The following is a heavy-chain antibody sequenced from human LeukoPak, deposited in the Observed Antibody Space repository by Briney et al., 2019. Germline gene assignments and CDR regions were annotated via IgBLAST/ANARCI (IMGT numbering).Heavy chain of an antibody. D-gene: IGHD6-19*01. CDR2: ISPGDSDT. CDR3: ASSRSGWSFDY. V-gene: IGHV5-51*01. J-gene: IGHJ4*02. Sequence: GESLKISCKGSGYSFTNYWIAWVRQMPGKGLEWMGIISPGDSDTRYSPSFQGQVTISADKSISTAYLQWSSLKASDTAMYYCASSRSGWSFDYWGQGTLVTVSS. CDR1: GYSFTNYW.